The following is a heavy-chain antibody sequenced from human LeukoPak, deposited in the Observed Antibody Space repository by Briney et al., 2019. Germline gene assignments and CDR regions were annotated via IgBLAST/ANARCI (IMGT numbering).Heavy chain of an antibody. CDR2: IIPIFGAA. D-gene: IGHD3-22*01. J-gene: IGHJ3*02. Sequence: SVKVSCKPSGGTFSSYAISWVRQAPGQGLEWMGRIIPIFGAANYAQRFQGRVSITTDESASTAYMELSSLRSEDTAVYYCARGFYYDSSGYNYGGFDIWGQGTMVTVSS. V-gene: IGHV1-69*05. CDR1: GGTFSSYA. CDR3: ARGFYYDSSGYNYGGFDI.